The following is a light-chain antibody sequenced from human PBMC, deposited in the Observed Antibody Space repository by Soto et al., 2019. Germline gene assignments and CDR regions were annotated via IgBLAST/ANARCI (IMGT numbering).Light chain of an antibody. CDR1: TSNLGSNY. CDR3: ATWDDSLSGYV. J-gene: IGLJ1*01. CDR2: RNN. Sequence: QSVLTHPPSWSGTPGQRVTISCSGSTSNLGSNYVYWYQQLPGTAPKLLIYRNNQRPSGVPDRFSGSKSGTSVSLAISGLRSEDEADYYCATWDDSLSGYVFGAGTKVTVL. V-gene: IGLV1-47*01.